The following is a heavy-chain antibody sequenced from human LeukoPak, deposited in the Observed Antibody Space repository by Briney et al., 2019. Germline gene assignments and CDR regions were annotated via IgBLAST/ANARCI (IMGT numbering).Heavy chain of an antibody. CDR1: GGSISSYY. CDR2: IYYSGTT. Sequence: SETLSLTCTVSGGSISSYYWSWIRQPPGKGLEWIGYIYYSGTTNNNPSLKSRLTISVDTSKDQFPLKLNSVTAADTAVYYCARDRLGDYDYWGQGTLVTVSS. V-gene: IGHV4-59*12. J-gene: IGHJ4*02. CDR3: ARDRLGDYDY. D-gene: IGHD3-16*01.